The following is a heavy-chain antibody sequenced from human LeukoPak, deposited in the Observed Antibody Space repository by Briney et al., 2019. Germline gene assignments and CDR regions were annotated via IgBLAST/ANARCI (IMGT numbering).Heavy chain of an antibody. Sequence: ASVKVSCKASGYTFTNYYMHWVRQAPGQGLEWMGIINPSGGSTNYAQKFQGRVTISADKSTSTAYMELSSLRSEDTAVYYCGRGARPPHYYYYMDVWGKGTTVTVSS. V-gene: IGHV1-46*01. J-gene: IGHJ6*03. CDR1: GYTFTNYY. D-gene: IGHD5-12*01. CDR3: GRGARPPHYYYYMDV. CDR2: INPSGGST.